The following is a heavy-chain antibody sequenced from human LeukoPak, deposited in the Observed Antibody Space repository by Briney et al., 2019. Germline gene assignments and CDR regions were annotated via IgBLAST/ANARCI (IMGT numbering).Heavy chain of an antibody. V-gene: IGHV4-31*03. CDR3: TRAYGGNTHIDS. D-gene: IGHD4-23*01. J-gene: IGHJ4*02. CDR2: ISYSGTT. Sequence: SETLSLTCSVSGGSIRSGTYSWSWFRQLPGKGLGWIGYISYSGTTYYNPSLKSRVTISVDTSKNQFSLNVSSVTAADTALYYCTRAYGGNTHIDSWGQGTLVTVSS. CDR1: GGSIRSGTYS.